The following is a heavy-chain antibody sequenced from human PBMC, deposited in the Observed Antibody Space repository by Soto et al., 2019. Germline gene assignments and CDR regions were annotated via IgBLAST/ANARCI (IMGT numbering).Heavy chain of an antibody. Sequence: GGSLRLSCAASGFTFSSYSMNWVRQAPGKGLEWVSSISSSSSYIYYADSVKGRFTISRDNAKNSLYLQMNSLRAEDTAVYYCASGGLRFLEWYPDAFDIWGQGTMVTVSS. V-gene: IGHV3-21*01. CDR2: ISSSSSYI. CDR3: ASGGLRFLEWYPDAFDI. CDR1: GFTFSSYS. D-gene: IGHD3-3*01. J-gene: IGHJ3*02.